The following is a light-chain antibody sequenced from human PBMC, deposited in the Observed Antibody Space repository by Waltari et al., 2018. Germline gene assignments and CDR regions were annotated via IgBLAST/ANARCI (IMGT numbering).Light chain of an antibody. V-gene: IGLV4-69*01. CDR1: SGPSSNI. Sequence: QLVVTQSPSASASLGASVKLTCTLSSGPSSNIIAWLHQQPEKGPRYLMKVNSDGSHSRGDEIPDRFSGSSSGAERYLTISSLQAEDEADYYCQTGGHGTWVFGGGTKLTVL. J-gene: IGLJ3*02. CDR3: QTGGHGTWV. CDR2: VNSDGSH.